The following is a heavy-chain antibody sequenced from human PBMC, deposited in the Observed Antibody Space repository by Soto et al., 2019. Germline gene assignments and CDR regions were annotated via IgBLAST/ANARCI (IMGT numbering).Heavy chain of an antibody. D-gene: IGHD3-10*01. CDR3: ARWSGWGSYYYS. Sequence: ASVKVSCNSSGDTFTSYARHWVRQAPGQRLQWMGWINAGNGNTKYSQKFQGRVTITRDTSASTAYMELSSLRSEDTAVYYCARWSGWGSYYYSWGEGTLVAVSS. CDR1: GDTFTSYA. V-gene: IGHV1-3*01. J-gene: IGHJ4*02. CDR2: INAGNGNT.